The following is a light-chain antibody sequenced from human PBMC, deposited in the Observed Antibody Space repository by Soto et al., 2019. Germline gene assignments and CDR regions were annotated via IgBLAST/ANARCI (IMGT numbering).Light chain of an antibody. CDR1: QSVSSSY. Sequence: EIVLTQSPGTLSLSPGERATLSCRASQSVSSSYLAWYQQKPGQPPRLLIYGASSRATGIPDRFSGSGSGTDFTLTISRLEPEDFAVFYCQHYDGLPITFGQGTRLEN. CDR3: QHYDGLPIT. CDR2: GAS. V-gene: IGKV3-20*01. J-gene: IGKJ5*01.